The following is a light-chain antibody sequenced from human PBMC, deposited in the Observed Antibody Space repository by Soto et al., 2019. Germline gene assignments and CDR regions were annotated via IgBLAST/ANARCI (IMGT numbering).Light chain of an antibody. CDR1: QSVLYSSNSQNY. V-gene: IGKV4-1*01. CDR2: WAS. J-gene: IGKJ2*01. Sequence: DIVMTQSPDSLAVSLGERATINCKSSQSVLYSSNSQNYIAWYQQKVGQPPKLLIYWASTREYEVPERGSGGGSGADFILTISSLPAEDVAVYYCQQYYSTPYSFGQGTKLEIK. CDR3: QQYYSTPYS.